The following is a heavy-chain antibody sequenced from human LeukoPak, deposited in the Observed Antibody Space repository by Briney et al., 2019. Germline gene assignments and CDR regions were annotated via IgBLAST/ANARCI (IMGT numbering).Heavy chain of an antibody. J-gene: IGHJ4*02. V-gene: IGHV3-11*01. D-gene: IGHD1-26*01. CDR1: GFTFSDSF. CDR2: ISSRSTTI. CDR3: AKGSLAVPTTPFDF. Sequence: GGSLRLSCTASGFTFSDSFMSWIRQAPGKVLEFISYISSRSTTIYYADSVKGRFTTSRDNAKNLLYLQMNSLRVDDTAVFYCAKGSLAVPTTPFDFWGQGTLVTVSS.